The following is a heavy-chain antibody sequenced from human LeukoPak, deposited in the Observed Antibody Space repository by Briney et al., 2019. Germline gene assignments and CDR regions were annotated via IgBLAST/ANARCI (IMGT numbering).Heavy chain of an antibody. J-gene: IGHJ4*02. D-gene: IGHD3-16*01. CDR3: ARGGLGLAFEN. Sequence: GGSLRLSWAACGFTFKCYVLSLGRQAPGKGLECVSAISGSGGSTYSADSLKGRFTISRDNSKNTLYLQINCLRTDETSVFYRARGGLGLAFENWGQGILVTVSS. V-gene: IGHV3-23*01. CDR2: ISGSGGST. CDR1: GFTFKCYV.